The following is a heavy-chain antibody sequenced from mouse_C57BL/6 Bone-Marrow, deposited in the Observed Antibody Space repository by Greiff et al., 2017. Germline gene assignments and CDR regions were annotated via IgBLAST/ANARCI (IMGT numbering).Heavy chain of an antibody. CDR1: GFTFSDYY. CDR3: ARRVGYYGSLDY. CDR2: ISNGGGSN. Sequence: EVKLVESGGGLVQPGGSLKLSCAASGFTFSDYYMYWVRQTPEKRLEWVAYISNGGGSNYYPDTVKGRFTISRENAKNTLYLQMSLLKSEDTAMYYCARRVGYYGSLDYWGQGTTLTVAS. D-gene: IGHD1-1*01. J-gene: IGHJ2*01. V-gene: IGHV5-12*01.